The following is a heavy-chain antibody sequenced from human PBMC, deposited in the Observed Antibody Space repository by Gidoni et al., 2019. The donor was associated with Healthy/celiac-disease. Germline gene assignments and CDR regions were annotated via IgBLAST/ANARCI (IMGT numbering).Heavy chain of an antibody. CDR2: IRSSGSTI. V-gene: IGHV3-11*01. J-gene: IGHJ4*02. D-gene: IGHD3-22*01. Sequence: QVQLVVSWGGLVKPGGPLSLSCAAPGFPFSDYYMSWCRQAPGKGLEWVSYIRSSGSTIYYADSVKGRFTISRDNAKNSLYLQMNSLRAEDTAVYYCARGRLPSSGYYSDTTDYWGQGTLVTVSS. CDR1: GFPFSDYY. CDR3: ARGRLPSSGYYSDTTDY.